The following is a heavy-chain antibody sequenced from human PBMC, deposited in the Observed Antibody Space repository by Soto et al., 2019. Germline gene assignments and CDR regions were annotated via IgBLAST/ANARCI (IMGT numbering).Heavy chain of an antibody. Sequence: SLKVSCNSSGCTFSSYTISCVRHSPGQGLEWMGRIIPILGIANYAQKFQGRVTITADKSTSTAYMELSSLRSEDTAVYYCARDHSSGWYFDYWGQGTLVTVSS. CDR1: GCTFSSYT. D-gene: IGHD6-19*01. CDR3: ARDHSSGWYFDY. CDR2: IIPILGIA. J-gene: IGHJ4*02. V-gene: IGHV1-69*04.